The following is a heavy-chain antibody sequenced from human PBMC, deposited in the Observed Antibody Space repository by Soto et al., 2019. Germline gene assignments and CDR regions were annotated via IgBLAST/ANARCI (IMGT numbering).Heavy chain of an antibody. V-gene: IGHV3-64*01. CDR3: ARDGLVVVPAAIRYYYYYMDV. CDR1: GCNFSSYA. D-gene: IGHD2-2*01. Sequence: GGLQRLSCAACGCNFSSYAMHWVRQAPGKGLEYVSAISSNGGSTYYANSVKGRFTISRDNSKNTLYLQMGSLRAEDMAVYYCARDGLVVVPAAIRYYYYYMDVWGKGTTVTVSS. J-gene: IGHJ6*03. CDR2: ISSNGGST.